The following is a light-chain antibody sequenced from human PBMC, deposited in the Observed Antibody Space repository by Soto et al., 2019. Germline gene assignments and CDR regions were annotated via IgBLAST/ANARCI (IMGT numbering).Light chain of an antibody. CDR3: SSYAGYNTYV. CDR2: EVS. Sequence: QSALTQPASVSVSPGQSITISCTGTSSDVGGSAYVSWYQQHPGKAPKLLIYEVSKRPSGVPDRFAGSKSGNTASLTVSGLQTEDEADYHCSSYAGYNTYVFGTGTKVTV. CDR1: SSDVGGSAY. J-gene: IGLJ1*01. V-gene: IGLV2-8*01.